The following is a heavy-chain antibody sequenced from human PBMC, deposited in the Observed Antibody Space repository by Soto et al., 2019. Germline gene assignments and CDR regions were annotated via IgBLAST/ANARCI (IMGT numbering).Heavy chain of an antibody. CDR2: INTDGSVA. CDR3: VRDMQFWRLDS. Sequence: EVQLVESGGGLVQPGGSLRLSCAASGLTFRSYWMHWVRQAPGKGLVWVSRINTDGSVAMYVDSVKGRFTISRDNAKNTLYLHMNSPRAEDTAVDYCVRDMQFWRLDSWGQGTLVTVSS. D-gene: IGHD2-2*01. CDR1: GLTFRSYW. V-gene: IGHV3-74*03. J-gene: IGHJ4*02.